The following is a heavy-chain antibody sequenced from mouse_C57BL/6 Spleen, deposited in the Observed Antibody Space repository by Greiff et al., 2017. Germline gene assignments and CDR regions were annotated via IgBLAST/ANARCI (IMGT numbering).Heavy chain of an antibody. V-gene: IGHV3-1*01. Sequence: EVQLQQSGPGMVKPSQSLSLTCTVTGYSITSGYDWHWIRHFPGNKLEWMGYISYSGSTNYNPSLKSRISITHDTSMKHFCLKLNAVTTEDTATYYCASDGNYLWGQGTLVTVSA. J-gene: IGHJ3*01. D-gene: IGHD2-1*01. CDR2: ISYSGST. CDR3: ASDGNYL. CDR1: GYSITSGYD.